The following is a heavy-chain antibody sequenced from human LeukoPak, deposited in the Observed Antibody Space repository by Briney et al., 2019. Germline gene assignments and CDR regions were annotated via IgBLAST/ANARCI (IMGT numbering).Heavy chain of an antibody. V-gene: IGHV4-34*01. CDR2: INHSGST. CDR3: ATTVTTGVDY. Sequence: SETLSLTCAVYGGSFSGYYWSWIRQPPGRGLEWIGEINHSGSTNYNPSLKSRVTISVDTSKNQFSLKLSSVTAADTAVYYCATTVTTGVDYWGQGTLVTVSS. CDR1: GGSFSGYY. J-gene: IGHJ4*02. D-gene: IGHD4-17*01.